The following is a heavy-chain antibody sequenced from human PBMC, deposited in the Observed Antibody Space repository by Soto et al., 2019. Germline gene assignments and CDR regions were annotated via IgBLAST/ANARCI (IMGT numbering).Heavy chain of an antibody. CDR1: GFTFGNFV. Sequence: GSLRLSCAAPGFTFGNFVMRWVRQTPGMGLEWVSTITETGGDTYYTDSVKGRFTISRDNSKNTLYLQMTSLRAEDTALYYCTKASSDRNHMEVWGPGTTVTVSS. CDR3: TKASSDRNHMEV. J-gene: IGHJ6*02. CDR2: ITETGGDT. V-gene: IGHV3-23*01.